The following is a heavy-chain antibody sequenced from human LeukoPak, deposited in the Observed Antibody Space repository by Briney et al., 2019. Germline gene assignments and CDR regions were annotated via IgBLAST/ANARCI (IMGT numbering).Heavy chain of an antibody. CDR2: IKQDGSEK. Sequence: GGSLRLSCAASEFTFSKYWMSWVRQAPGKGLEWVGNIKQDGSEKFYVDSVRGRFTISRDNTKNSLYLQMDSVRVEDTAVYYCAGGSGWTTTYWGQGTLVTVSS. J-gene: IGHJ4*02. CDR3: AGGSGWTTTY. D-gene: IGHD3-22*01. CDR1: EFTFSKYW. V-gene: IGHV3-7*04.